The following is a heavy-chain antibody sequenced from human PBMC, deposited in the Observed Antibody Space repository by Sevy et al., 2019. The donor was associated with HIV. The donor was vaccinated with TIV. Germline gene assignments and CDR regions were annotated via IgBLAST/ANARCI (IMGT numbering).Heavy chain of an antibody. Sequence: ASVKVSCKASGYTFTDYFMHWVRQPPGQGLEWMGWINPNSGDTKYAQKFQGRVTVTRDTSIRTAYMELSSLRFDDTAVYYCASPGGYRYGSLLDNWGQGTLVTVSS. CDR3: ASPGGYRYGSLLDN. D-gene: IGHD5-18*01. V-gene: IGHV1-2*02. CDR2: INPNSGDT. J-gene: IGHJ4*02. CDR1: GYTFTDYF.